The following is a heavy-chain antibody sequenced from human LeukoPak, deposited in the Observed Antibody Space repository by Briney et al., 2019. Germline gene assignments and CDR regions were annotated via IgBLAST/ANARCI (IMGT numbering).Heavy chain of an antibody. CDR3: ARDRGGYCSSTSCYRGY. J-gene: IGHJ4*02. CDR1: GFTFSGYA. CDR2: IDSPTGTI. Sequence: GGSLRLSCAASGFTFSGYAMTWVRQAPGRGLECVSYIDSPTGTIYYADSVKGRFTISRDNAKNSLYLQMNSLRVEDTAVYYCARDRGGYCSSTSCYRGYWGQGTLVTVSS. V-gene: IGHV3-48*01. D-gene: IGHD2-2*02.